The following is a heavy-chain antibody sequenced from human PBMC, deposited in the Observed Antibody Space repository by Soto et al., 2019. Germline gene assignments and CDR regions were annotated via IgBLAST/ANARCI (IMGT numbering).Heavy chain of an antibody. CDR2: IYPGDSDT. CDR1: GYSFTSYW. V-gene: IGHV5-51*01. Sequence: GESLKISCKGSGYSFTSYWIGWVRQMPGKGLEWMGIIYPGDSDTRYSPSFQGQVTISADKSISTAYLQWSSLKASDTAMYYCARTYCSITSCYPFYYYYYGMDVWGQGTTVTVSS. J-gene: IGHJ6*02. D-gene: IGHD2-2*01. CDR3: ARTYCSITSCYPFYYYYYGMDV.